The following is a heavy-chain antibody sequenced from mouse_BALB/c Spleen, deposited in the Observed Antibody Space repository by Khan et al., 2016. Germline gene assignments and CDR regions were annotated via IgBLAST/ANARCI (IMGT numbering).Heavy chain of an antibody. CDR2: ISYSGGA. CDR3: ARYRGDWYFDV. CDR1: DDSITSGY. J-gene: IGHJ1*01. V-gene: IGHV3-8*02. Sequence: EVQLQESGPSLVKPSQTLSLTCSVTDDSITSGYWNWIRKFPGNKLDYMGYISYSGGAYYNPSLKSRISITRDTSTNQYYLQLNSVTTEDTATYYCARYRGDWYFDVWGAGTTVTVSS.